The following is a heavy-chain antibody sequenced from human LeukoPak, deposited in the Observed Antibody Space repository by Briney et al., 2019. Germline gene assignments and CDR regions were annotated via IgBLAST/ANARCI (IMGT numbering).Heavy chain of an antibody. CDR2: ISSSSYI. J-gene: IGHJ4*02. V-gene: IGHV3-21*01. Sequence: GGSLRLSCAASGFTFSSYSMNWVRQAPGKGLEWVSSISSSSYIYYADSVKGRFTISRDNAKNSLYLQMNSLRAEDTAVYYCARAAAARREFDYWGQGTLVTVSS. CDR1: GFTFSSYS. D-gene: IGHD6-6*01. CDR3: ARAAAARREFDY.